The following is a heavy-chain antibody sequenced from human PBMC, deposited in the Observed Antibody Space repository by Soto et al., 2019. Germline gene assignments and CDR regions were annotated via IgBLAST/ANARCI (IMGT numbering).Heavy chain of an antibody. J-gene: IGHJ6*02. CDR2: MNPNSGNT. V-gene: IGHV1-8*01. CDR1: GYTFTSYD. D-gene: IGHD5-18*01. Sequence: QVQLVQSGAEVKKPGASVKVSCKASGYTFTSYDINWVRQATGQGLEWMGWMNPNSGNTGYAQKFQGRVTMTRNTSLSTAYMELSSLRSEDTAVYYCARGGYSYGPFYYYYGMDVWGQGTTVTVSS. CDR3: ARGGYSYGPFYYYYGMDV.